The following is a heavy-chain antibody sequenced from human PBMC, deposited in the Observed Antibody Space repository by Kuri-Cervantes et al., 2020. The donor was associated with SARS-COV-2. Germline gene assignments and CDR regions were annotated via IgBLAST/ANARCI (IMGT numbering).Heavy chain of an antibody. CDR2: IYNSGST. Sequence: SETLSLTCTVSGDSITSSSYYWGWIRQPPGKGLEWIGNIYNSGSTYYNPSLKSRVTISVDTSKEQFSLRLSSVTAADAAVYYCVTCLPRSGWDGEDAFDIWGQGTMVTVSS. J-gene: IGHJ3*02. CDR1: GDSITSSSYY. V-gene: IGHV4-39*01. D-gene: IGHD6-19*01. CDR3: VTCLPRSGWDGEDAFDI.